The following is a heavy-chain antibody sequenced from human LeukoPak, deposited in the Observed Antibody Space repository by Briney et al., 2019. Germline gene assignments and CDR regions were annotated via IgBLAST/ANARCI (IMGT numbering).Heavy chain of an antibody. J-gene: IGHJ4*02. CDR1: VGSISICY. CDR2: IYYSGST. CDR3: ARQGSGWLQVDY. V-gene: IGHV4-59*08. Sequence: SETLSLTCTVSVGSISICYCRWLRQPPGKGLEWIGYIYYSGSTNYNPSLKSRVTISLDTSKNQFSLKLNSVTAADTAVYYCARQGSGWLQVDYWGQGTLVTVSS. D-gene: IGHD5-24*01.